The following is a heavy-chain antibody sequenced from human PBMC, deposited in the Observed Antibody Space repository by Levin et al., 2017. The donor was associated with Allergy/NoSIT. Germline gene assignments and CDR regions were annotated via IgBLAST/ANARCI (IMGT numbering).Heavy chain of an antibody. CDR3: AISNALRAFDF. D-gene: IGHD2-8*01. Sequence: GGSLRLSCATSGFTFSSYTMNWVRQAPGKGLEWFSIITDSSGTIYYADSVRGRFTISRDNSKSALYLQMNSLRVEDTAIYYCAISNALRAFDFWGQGTVVTVSS. V-gene: IGHV3-23*01. J-gene: IGHJ3*01. CDR1: GFTFSSYT. CDR2: ITDSSGTI.